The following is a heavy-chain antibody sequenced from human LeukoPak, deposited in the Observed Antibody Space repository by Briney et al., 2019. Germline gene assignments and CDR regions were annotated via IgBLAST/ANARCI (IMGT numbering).Heavy chain of an antibody. CDR1: GGSISSSSYY. CDR3: ARYYYDSSGYPVFDYYYYMDV. CDR2: IYYSGST. J-gene: IGHJ6*03. V-gene: IGHV4-39*07. D-gene: IGHD3-22*01. Sequence: SETLSLTCTVSGGSISSSSYYWGWIRQPPGKGLEWIGSIYYSGSTYYNPSLKSRVTISVDTSKNQFSLKLSSVTAADTAVYYCARYYYDSSGYPVFDYYYYMDVWGKGTTVTVSS.